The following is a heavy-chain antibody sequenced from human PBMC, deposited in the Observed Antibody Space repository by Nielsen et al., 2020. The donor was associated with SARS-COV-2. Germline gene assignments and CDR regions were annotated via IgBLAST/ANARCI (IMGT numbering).Heavy chain of an antibody. V-gene: IGHV3-NL1*01. CDR2: IYSGGST. J-gene: IGHJ4*02. D-gene: IGHD1-26*01. CDR1: GFTFSSYG. CDR3: ARGTYSGSSLGVDY. Sequence: GGSLRLSCAASGFTFSSYGMHWVRQAPGKGLEWVSVIYSGGSTYYADSVKGRFTISRDNSKNTLYLQMNSLRAEDTAVYYCARGTYSGSSLGVDYWGQGTLVTVSS.